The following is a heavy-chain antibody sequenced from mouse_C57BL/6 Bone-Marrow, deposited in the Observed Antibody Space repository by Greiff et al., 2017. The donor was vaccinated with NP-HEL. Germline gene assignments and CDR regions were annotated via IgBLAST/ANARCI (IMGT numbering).Heavy chain of an antibody. J-gene: IGHJ1*03. CDR1: GYTFTNYW. Sequence: LEESGAELVRPGTSVKMSCKASGYTFTNYWIGWAKQRPGHGLEWIGDIYPGGGYTNYNEKFKGKATLTADKSSRTAYMQFSSLTSEDSAIYYCARGYGSSPPYWYFDVWGTGTTVTVSS. CDR3: ARGYGSSPPYWYFDV. CDR2: IYPGGGYT. V-gene: IGHV1-63*01. D-gene: IGHD1-1*01.